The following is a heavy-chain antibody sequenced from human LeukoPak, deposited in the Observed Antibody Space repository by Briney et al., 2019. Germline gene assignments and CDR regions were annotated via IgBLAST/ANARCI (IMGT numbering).Heavy chain of an antibody. CDR2: ISAYNGNT. Sequence: ASVTVSCKASGYTFTSYGISWVRQAPGQGLEWMGWISAYNGNTNYAQKLQGRVTMTTDTSTSTAYMELRSLRSDDTAVYYCARLTLGYCSGDSCYPPLDWGQGTLVTVSS. CDR1: GYTFTSYG. CDR3: ARLTLGYCSGDSCYPPLD. V-gene: IGHV1-18*01. J-gene: IGHJ4*02. D-gene: IGHD2-15*01.